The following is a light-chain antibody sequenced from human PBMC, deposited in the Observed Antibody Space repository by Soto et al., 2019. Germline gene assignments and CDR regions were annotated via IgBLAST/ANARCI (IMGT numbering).Light chain of an antibody. CDR2: EDY. V-gene: IGLV2-23*01. Sequence: QSALTQPASVSGSPGQSITISCTGTSSDIGGYDRVSWYQWHPGKAPKLIIYEDYRRPSQISNRFSGSKSGNTASLTISGLQAEDEADYYCCSYAGSNIFAVFGGGTKVTVL. J-gene: IGLJ2*01. CDR3: CSYAGSNIFAV. CDR1: SSDIGGYDR.